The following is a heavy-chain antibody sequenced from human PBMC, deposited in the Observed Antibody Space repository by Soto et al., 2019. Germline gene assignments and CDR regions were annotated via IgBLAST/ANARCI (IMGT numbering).Heavy chain of an antibody. CDR2: IYYSGST. Sequence: SETLSLTCTVSGGSISSYYWSWIRQPPGKGLEWIGYIYYSGSTNYNPSLKSRVTISVDTSKNQFSLKLSSVTAADTAVYYCARVTSIGYCSGGSCYYFDYWGQGTLVTVSS. CDR1: GGSISSYY. V-gene: IGHV4-59*12. J-gene: IGHJ4*02. CDR3: ARVTSIGYCSGGSCYYFDY. D-gene: IGHD2-15*01.